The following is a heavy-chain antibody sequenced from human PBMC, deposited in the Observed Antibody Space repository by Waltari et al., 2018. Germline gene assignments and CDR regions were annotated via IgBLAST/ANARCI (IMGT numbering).Heavy chain of an antibody. CDR1: GGTFSSYA. V-gene: IGHV1-69*13. CDR2: IIPIFGTA. D-gene: IGHD2-15*01. J-gene: IGHJ4*02. Sequence: QVQLVKSGAEVKKPGSSVKVSCKASGGTFSSYALSWVRQAPGQGLEWMGGIIPIFGTANYAQKFQGRVTITADESTSTAYMELSSLRSEDTAVYYCARGLGYCSGGSCYSDYWGQGTLVTVSS. CDR3: ARGLGYCSGGSCYSDY.